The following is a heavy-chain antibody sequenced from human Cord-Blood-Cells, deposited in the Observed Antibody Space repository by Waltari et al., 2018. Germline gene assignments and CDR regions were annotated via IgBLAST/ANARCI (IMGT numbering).Heavy chain of an antibody. J-gene: IGHJ4*02. Sequence: EVQLVESGGGLVQPGGSLRLSWSASGFTFSSYWMRWVRQDPGKGLEWVANIKQDGSEKYYVDSVKGRFTISRDNAKNSLYLQMNSLRAEDTAVYYCWGNWNYFDYWGQGTLVTVSS. V-gene: IGHV3-7*01. CDR2: IKQDGSEK. CDR3: WGNWNYFDY. D-gene: IGHD1-20*01. CDR1: GFTFSSYW.